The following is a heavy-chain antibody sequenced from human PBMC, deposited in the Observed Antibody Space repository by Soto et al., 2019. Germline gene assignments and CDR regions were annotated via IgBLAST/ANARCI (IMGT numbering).Heavy chain of an antibody. D-gene: IGHD6-13*01. Sequence: ESGPTLVNPTQTLTLTCSFSGFSLSSNGVGVGWIRQAPGKALEWLAFIYWDDDKRYSPSLKSRLSIIKDTSNNQVFLIMTTVDPVDSATYYCAHRSPFRGSWNSGWFDSWGPGILVTVSS. CDR3: AHRSPFRGSWNSGWFDS. CDR2: IYWDDDK. CDR1: GFSLSSNGVG. J-gene: IGHJ5*01. V-gene: IGHV2-5*02.